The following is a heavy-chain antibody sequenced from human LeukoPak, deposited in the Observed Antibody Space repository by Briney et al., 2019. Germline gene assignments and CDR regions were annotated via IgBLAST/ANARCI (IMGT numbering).Heavy chain of an antibody. V-gene: IGHV4-59*01. J-gene: IGHJ5*02. CDR3: ARAFSLAVVGPFDP. CDR2: IYNSGGT. CDR1: GGSISNEY. D-gene: IGHD6-19*01. Sequence: SETLSLTCTVSGGSISNEYWSWIRQPPGKGLEWIGYIYNSGGTNYNPSLKSRVTISGDTSKNQFSLKLSSVTAADTAVYYCARAFSLAVVGPFDPWGQGTLVTVSS.